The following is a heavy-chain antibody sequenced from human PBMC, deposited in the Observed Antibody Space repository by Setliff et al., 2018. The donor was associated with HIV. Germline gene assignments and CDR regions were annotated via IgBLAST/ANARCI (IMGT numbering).Heavy chain of an antibody. D-gene: IGHD2-2*01. CDR2: IVPIIDIT. CDR3: ASHPGSSIEKPYCDT. J-gene: IGHJ5*02. Sequence: SVKVSCKASGGTFSRYAISWLRQAPGQGLEWMGGIVPIIDITNYVEKFQGKVTITADKSTSTSYMDLSSLRSEDTALYFCASHPGSSIEKPYCDTWGQGTLVTVSS. V-gene: IGHV1-69*10. CDR1: GGTFSRYA.